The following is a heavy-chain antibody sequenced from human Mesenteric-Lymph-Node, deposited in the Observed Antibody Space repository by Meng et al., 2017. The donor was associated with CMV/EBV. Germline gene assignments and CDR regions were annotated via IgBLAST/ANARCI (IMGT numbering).Heavy chain of an antibody. CDR2: ISGTSSYI. CDR3: ARLLAARPYFYYGMDV. Sequence: GESLKISCAASEFTFGSYSMNWVRQAPGKGLEWVSSISGTSSYIHYADSVKGRFTISRDNAKNSLFLQMNSLRAEDTAVYYCARLLAARPYFYYGMDVWGQGTTVTVSS. CDR1: EFTFGSYS. D-gene: IGHD6-6*01. V-gene: IGHV3-21*01. J-gene: IGHJ6*02.